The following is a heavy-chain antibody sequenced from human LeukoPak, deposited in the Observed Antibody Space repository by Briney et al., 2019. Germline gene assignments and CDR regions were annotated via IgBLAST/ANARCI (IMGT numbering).Heavy chain of an antibody. D-gene: IGHD6-19*01. CDR2: ISYDGSNK. CDR1: GFTFSSYA. CDR3: ARDESSGWYVGYFQH. V-gene: IGHV3-30*04. J-gene: IGHJ1*01. Sequence: GRSLRLSCAASGFTFSSYAMHWARQAPGKGLEWVAVISYDGSNKYYADSVKGRFTISRDNSKNTLYLQMNSLRAEDTAVYYCARDESSGWYVGYFQHWGQGTLVTVSS.